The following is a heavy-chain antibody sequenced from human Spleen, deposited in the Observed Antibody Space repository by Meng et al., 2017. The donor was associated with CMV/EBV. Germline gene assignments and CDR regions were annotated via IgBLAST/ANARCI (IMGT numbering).Heavy chain of an antibody. V-gene: IGHV3-11*01. CDR2: ISSSGSTI. CDR1: GFTFSDYY. Sequence: GESLKISCAASGFTFSDYYMSWIRQAPGKGLEWVSYISSSGSTIYYADSVKGRFTISRDNAKNSLYLQMNSLGAEDTAVYYCARAGVGGPAAIGYWGQGTLVIVSS. J-gene: IGHJ4*02. D-gene: IGHD2-2*01. CDR3: ARAGVGGPAAIGY.